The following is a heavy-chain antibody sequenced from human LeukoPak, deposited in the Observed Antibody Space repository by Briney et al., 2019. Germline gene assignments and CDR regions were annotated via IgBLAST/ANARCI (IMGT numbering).Heavy chain of an antibody. Sequence: PSETLSLTCTVSGGSISSSSYYWGWIRQPPGKGLEWIGSIYYSGSTYYNPSLKSRVTISVDTSKNQFSLKLSSVTAADTAVYYCALGDHTAPTRDWGQGTLVTVSS. CDR1: GGSISSSSYY. V-gene: IGHV4-39*07. D-gene: IGHD5-18*01. CDR3: ALGDHTAPTRD. J-gene: IGHJ4*02. CDR2: IYYSGST.